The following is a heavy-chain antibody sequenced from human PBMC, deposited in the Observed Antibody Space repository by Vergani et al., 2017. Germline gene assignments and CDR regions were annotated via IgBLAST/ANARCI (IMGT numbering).Heavy chain of an antibody. D-gene: IGHD2-8*01. Sequence: QVKLQESGPGLLKPSQTLSLTCTVPGVSIRSGSHYWSWIRQPAGKGPEWIGHIHTGGSTDLNPSFKSRVSISVSTSKSQFFLKLNSVNVADTAVYYCARSRPYWTSGSGPAIWGQGTLVTVSS. CDR1: GVSIRSGSHY. CDR3: ARSRPYWTSGSGPAI. V-gene: IGHV4-61*02. CDR2: IHTGGST. J-gene: IGHJ4*02.